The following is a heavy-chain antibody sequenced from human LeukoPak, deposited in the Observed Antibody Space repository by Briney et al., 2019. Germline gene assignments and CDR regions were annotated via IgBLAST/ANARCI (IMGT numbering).Heavy chain of an antibody. V-gene: IGHV4-4*07. CDR2: IYSSGNT. CDR3: ARGTHGNYDSGAFDI. Sequence: SETLSLTCTVSGDSISSNYWSWIRQPAGKGLEYIGRIYSSGNTNYNPSLKSRVTISVDTSRKQFSLKLRSVTAADTAVYYCARGTHGNYDSGAFDIWGQGTMVTVSS. D-gene: IGHD3-22*01. J-gene: IGHJ3*02. CDR1: GDSISSNY.